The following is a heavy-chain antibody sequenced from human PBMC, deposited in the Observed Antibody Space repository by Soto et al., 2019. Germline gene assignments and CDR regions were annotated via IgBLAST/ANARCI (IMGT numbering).Heavy chain of an antibody. Sequence: ETLSLTCTVSGGSISSGDYYWSWVRQGPGKGLEWVANIKEDGSDKYYVDSVRGRFTISRDNSKNTLYLQMNSLRAEDTAVYYCAREVDIVLVPAALVDAFDIWGQGTMVTVSS. J-gene: IGHJ3*02. D-gene: IGHD2-2*03. CDR2: IKEDGSDK. CDR1: GGSISSGDYY. V-gene: IGHV3-7*01. CDR3: AREVDIVLVPAALVDAFDI.